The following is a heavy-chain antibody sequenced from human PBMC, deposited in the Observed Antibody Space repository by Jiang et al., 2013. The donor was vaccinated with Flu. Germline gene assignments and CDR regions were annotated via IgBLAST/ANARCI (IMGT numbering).Heavy chain of an antibody. CDR1: GYTFTSYA. CDR2: INTNTGNP. J-gene: IGHJ5*02. V-gene: IGHV7-4-1*02. CDR3: ARVKLAGTVTTSGWFDP. Sequence: QSGSELKKPGASVKVSCKASGYTFTSYAMNWVRQAPGQGLEWMGWINTNTGNPTYAQGFTGRFVFSLDTSVSTAYLQISSLKAEDTAVYYCARVKLAGTVTTSGWFDPWGQGTLVTVSS. D-gene: IGHD4-17*01.